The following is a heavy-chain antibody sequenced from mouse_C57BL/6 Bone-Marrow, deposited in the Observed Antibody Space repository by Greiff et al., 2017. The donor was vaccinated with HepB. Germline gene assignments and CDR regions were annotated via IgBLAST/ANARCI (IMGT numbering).Heavy chain of an antibody. CDR1: GFTFSSYG. Sequence: EVKLMESGGDLVKPGGSLKLSCAASGFTFSSYGMSWVRQTPDKGLEWVATISSGGSYTYYPDSVKGRFTISRDNAKNTLYLQMSSLKSEDTAMYYCARRLRYWYFDVWGTGTTVTVSS. J-gene: IGHJ1*03. D-gene: IGHD2-12*01. CDR3: ARRLRYWYFDV. V-gene: IGHV5-6*02. CDR2: ISSGGSYT.